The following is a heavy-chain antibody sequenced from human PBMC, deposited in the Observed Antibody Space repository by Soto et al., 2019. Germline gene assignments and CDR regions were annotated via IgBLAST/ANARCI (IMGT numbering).Heavy chain of an antibody. Sequence: PGGSLRLSCAASGFTFGNYWMHWVRQAPGKGPEWVSRMNSDGSTTNYADSVKGRFTVSRDNARNTLHLQMNSLRAEDTAVYYCATAEVDYWGPGTLVTVSS. CDR3: ATAEVDY. J-gene: IGHJ4*02. V-gene: IGHV3-74*01. CDR2: MNSDGSTT. CDR1: GFTFGNYW.